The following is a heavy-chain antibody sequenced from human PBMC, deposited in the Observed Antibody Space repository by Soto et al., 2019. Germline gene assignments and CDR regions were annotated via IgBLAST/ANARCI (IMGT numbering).Heavy chain of an antibody. J-gene: IGHJ4*02. CDR3: ARRSSGWYFDY. V-gene: IGHV3-23*01. D-gene: IGHD6-19*01. CDR1: GFTFSSYA. Sequence: EVQLLESGGGLVQPGGSLRLSCAASGFTFSSYAMSWVRQAPGKGLEWVSAISGSGGSAYYADSVKGRFTISRDNSKSTLYLQMNSLRAEDTAVYYCARRSSGWYFDYWGQGTLVTVSS. CDR2: ISGSGGSA.